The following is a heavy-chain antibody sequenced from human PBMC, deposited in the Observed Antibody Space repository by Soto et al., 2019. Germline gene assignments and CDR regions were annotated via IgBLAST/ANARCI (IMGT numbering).Heavy chain of an antibody. Sequence: QVLLQESGPGLVKPSGTLSLTCAVSGDSISSSFWWSWVRQPPGKGLEWIGEIYHTESTVYNPSLKSRVSLSVDKSKNQSSLLVDSVTAADTAVYYCARYDFGTFDFWGRGILVTVSS. CDR3: ARYDFGTFDF. CDR1: GDSISSSFW. CDR2: IYHTEST. V-gene: IGHV4-4*02. J-gene: IGHJ4*02. D-gene: IGHD3-16*01.